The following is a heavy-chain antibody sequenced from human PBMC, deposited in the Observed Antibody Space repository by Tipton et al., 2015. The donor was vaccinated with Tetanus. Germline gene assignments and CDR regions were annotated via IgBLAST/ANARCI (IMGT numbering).Heavy chain of an antibody. CDR1: GASLRGGDYH. D-gene: IGHD3-16*01. CDR2: ISGSGTT. J-gene: IGHJ4*02. CDR3: ARANNDYDKKGPFGY. V-gene: IGHV4-61*08. Sequence: TLSLTCSVSGASLRGGDYHWSWIRQPPGKGLEWLAYISGSGTTNSNYSLKSRVTLSIDKSKNQFSVRLISVTAADTAVYYCARANNDYDKKGPFGYWGQGARVIVSS.